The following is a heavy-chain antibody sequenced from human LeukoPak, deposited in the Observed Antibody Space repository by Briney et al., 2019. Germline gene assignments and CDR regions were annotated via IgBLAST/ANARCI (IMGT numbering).Heavy chain of an antibody. CDR1: GGSISSYY. J-gene: IGHJ5*02. CDR3: ARGSYDILTGRQNNWFDP. Sequence: SETLSLTCTVSGGSISSYYWSWIRQPPGKGLEWIGYIYYSGSTNYNPSLKSRVTMSVDTSKNQFSLKLSSVTAADTAVYYCARGSYDILTGRQNNWFDPWGQGTLVTVSS. D-gene: IGHD3-9*01. CDR2: IYYSGST. V-gene: IGHV4-59*12.